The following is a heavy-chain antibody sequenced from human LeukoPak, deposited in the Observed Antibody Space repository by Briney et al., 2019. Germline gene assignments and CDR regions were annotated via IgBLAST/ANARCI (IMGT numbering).Heavy chain of an antibody. CDR2: ISGSGDHT. D-gene: IGHD3-22*01. Sequence: PGGSLRLSCAASGFTFSNYAMNWVRQAPGKGLEWVSGISGSGDHTYYADSVKGRFTISRDTSKNTLYLQMSSLRAEDTAIYYCAKDAKHVTMIVVVARPRFFDYWGQGTLVTVSS. J-gene: IGHJ4*02. CDR1: GFTFSNYA. V-gene: IGHV3-23*01. CDR3: AKDAKHVTMIVVVARPRFFDY.